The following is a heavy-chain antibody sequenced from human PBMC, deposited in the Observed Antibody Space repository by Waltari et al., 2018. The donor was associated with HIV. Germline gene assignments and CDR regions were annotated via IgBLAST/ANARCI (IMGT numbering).Heavy chain of an antibody. D-gene: IGHD2-2*01. CDR3: AKGIERVPAAMSHDS. CDR1: GLTFDTYA. CDR2: ISGNGDNV. V-gene: IGHV3-23*01. Sequence: EVHLLGSGGALVQPGGSLRRSCAESGLTFDTYAMSWVRQTPGKVLGWVATISGNGDNVFRAGSVKGRFLISRDNSKNTLYLHLSSLRAEDTAVYYCAKGIERVPAAMSHDSWGQGTLVTVSS. J-gene: IGHJ4*02.